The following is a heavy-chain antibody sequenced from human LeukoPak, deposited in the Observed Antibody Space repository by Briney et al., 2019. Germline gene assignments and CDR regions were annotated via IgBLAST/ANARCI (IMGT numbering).Heavy chain of an antibody. CDR1: GGTFSSYA. CDR3: ASILHYCSSTSCHNDAFDI. J-gene: IGHJ3*02. V-gene: IGHV1-69*01. Sequence: EASVKVSCKASGGTFSSYAISWVRQAPGQGLEWMGGFIPIFGTANYAQKFQGRVTITADESTSTAYMELSSLRSEDTAVYYCASILHYCSSTSCHNDAFDIWGQGTMVTVSS. D-gene: IGHD2-2*01. CDR2: FIPIFGTA.